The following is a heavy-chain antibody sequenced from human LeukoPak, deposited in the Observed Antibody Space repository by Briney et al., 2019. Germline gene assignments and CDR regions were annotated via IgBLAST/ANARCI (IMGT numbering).Heavy chain of an antibody. CDR1: AGSISSYY. CDR2: IYYSGST. CDR3: ARDLGDLTGSGSYRYGMDV. Sequence: SETLSLTSTLSAGSISSYYWSWIRQPPGKGLEWNGYIYYSGSTNYNPSLKSRVTISVDTSKHQFSLKLSPVTAADTAVYYCARDLGDLTGSGSYRYGMDVWGQGTTVTVSS. V-gene: IGHV4-59*01. J-gene: IGHJ6*02. D-gene: IGHD3-10*01.